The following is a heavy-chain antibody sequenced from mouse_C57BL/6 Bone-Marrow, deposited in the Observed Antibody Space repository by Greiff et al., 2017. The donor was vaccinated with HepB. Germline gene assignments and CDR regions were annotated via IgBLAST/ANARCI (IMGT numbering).Heavy chain of an antibody. Sequence: QVQLQQSGAELVRPGTSVKMSCKASGYTFTNYWIGWAKQRPGHGLEWIGDIYPGGGYTNYNEKFKGKATLTADKSSSTAYMQFSSLTSEDSAIYYCARATIPSYWYFDVWGTGTTVTVSS. V-gene: IGHV1-63*01. CDR1: GYTFTNYW. D-gene: IGHD2-1*01. CDR2: IYPGGGYT. J-gene: IGHJ1*03. CDR3: ARATIPSYWYFDV.